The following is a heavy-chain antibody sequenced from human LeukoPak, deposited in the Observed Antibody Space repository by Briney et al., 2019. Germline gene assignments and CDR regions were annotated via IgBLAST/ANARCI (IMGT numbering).Heavy chain of an antibody. Sequence: GGSLRLSCAASGFTFSSYAMSWVRQAPGKGLEWVSGISDSGGTTYYADSVKGRFTISRDIPKNTLFLQMNGLRAEDTAVYYCAKARWDSCGTSCLWPDWGQGTLVTVSS. D-gene: IGHD3-22*01. CDR1: GFTFSSYA. V-gene: IGHV3-23*01. J-gene: IGHJ4*02. CDR2: ISDSGGTT. CDR3: AKARWDSCGTSCLWPD.